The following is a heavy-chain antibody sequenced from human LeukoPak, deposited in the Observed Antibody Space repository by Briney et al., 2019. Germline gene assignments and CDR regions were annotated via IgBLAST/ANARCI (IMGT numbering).Heavy chain of an antibody. CDR1: GGSFSGYY. V-gene: IGHV4-34*01. CDR2: INYSGST. J-gene: IGHJ4*02. Sequence: PSETLSLTCASYGGSFSGYYWSWIRQPPGKGLEWIGVINYSGSTNYNPSLKSRVTISVDTSKSQFSLKLNSMIAADTAVYYCARGRAFFGELFYFDYWGQGTLVAVSS. D-gene: IGHD3-10*01. CDR3: ARGRAFFGELFYFDY.